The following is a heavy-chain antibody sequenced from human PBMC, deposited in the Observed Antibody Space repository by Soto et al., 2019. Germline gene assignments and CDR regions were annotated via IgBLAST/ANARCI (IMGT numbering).Heavy chain of an antibody. V-gene: IGHV4-4*01. D-gene: IGHD6-19*01. J-gene: IGHJ5*02. CDR2: IFQSGST. CDR1: GGTIRSPDW. Sequence: TLSLTCGFSGGTIRSPDWWTWVRQPPGKGLEWIGEIFQSGSTNYTPSLESRVTISVDKSKNQFSLTLTSVTAADTAVYFCARGRGRYSSGWSWFDPWGQGILVTVSS. CDR3: ARGRGRYSSGWSWFDP.